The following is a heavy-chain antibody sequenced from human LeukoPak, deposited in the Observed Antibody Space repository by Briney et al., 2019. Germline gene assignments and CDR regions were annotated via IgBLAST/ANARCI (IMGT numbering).Heavy chain of an antibody. V-gene: IGHV3-64*01. D-gene: IGHD6-13*01. CDR3: ARDLAAAGILDY. CDR2: IRSNGGST. J-gene: IGHJ4*02. CDR1: GFTFSSYA. Sequence: GGSLRLSCAASGFTFSSYAMHWVRQAPGKGLEYVSAIRSNGGSTYYANSVKGRFTISRDNSKNTLYLQMGSLRAEDMAVYYCARDLAAAGILDYWGQGTLVTVSS.